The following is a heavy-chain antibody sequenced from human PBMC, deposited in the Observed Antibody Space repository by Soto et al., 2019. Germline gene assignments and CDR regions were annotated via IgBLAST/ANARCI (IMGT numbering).Heavy chain of an antibody. CDR2: INPSGGST. CDR3: ATYTFYYYYGMDV. V-gene: IGHV1-46*01. D-gene: IGHD3-16*01. Sequence: ASVKVSCKASGYTFTSYYMHWVRQAPGQGLEWMGIINPSGGSTSYAQKFQGRVTMTRDTSTSTVYMELGSLRSEDTAVYYCATYTFYYYYGMDVWGQGTTVTVSS. CDR1: GYTFTSYY. J-gene: IGHJ6*02.